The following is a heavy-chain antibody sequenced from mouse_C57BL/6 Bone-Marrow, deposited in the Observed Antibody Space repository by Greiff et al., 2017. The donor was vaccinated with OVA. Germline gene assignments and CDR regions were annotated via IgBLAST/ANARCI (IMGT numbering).Heavy chain of an antibody. CDR3: TRGITTVVAPYWYFGV. CDR1: GFTFSSYA. V-gene: IGHV5-9-1*02. D-gene: IGHD1-1*01. CDR2: ISSGGDYI. Sequence: EVQVVESGEGLVKPGGSLKLSCAASGFTFSSYAMSWVRQTPEKRLEWVAYISSGGDYIYYADTVKGRFTISRDNARNTLYLQMSSLKSEDTAMYYCTRGITTVVAPYWYFGVWGTGTTVTVSS. J-gene: IGHJ1*03.